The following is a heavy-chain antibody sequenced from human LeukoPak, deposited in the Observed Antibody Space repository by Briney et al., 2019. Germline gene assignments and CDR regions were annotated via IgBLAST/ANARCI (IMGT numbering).Heavy chain of an antibody. Sequence: SETLSLTCTVSGGSISSYYWSWIRQPPGKGLEWIGYIYYSGSTNYNPSLKSRVTISVDTSKNQFSLKLSSVTAADTAVYYCAREYGPAMVRGVIDAFDIWGQGTMVTVSS. J-gene: IGHJ3*02. D-gene: IGHD3-10*01. CDR3: AREYGPAMVRGVIDAFDI. CDR1: GGSISSYY. V-gene: IGHV4-59*01. CDR2: IYYSGST.